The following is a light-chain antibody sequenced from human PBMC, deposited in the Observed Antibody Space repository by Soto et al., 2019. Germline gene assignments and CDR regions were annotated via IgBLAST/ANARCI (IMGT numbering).Light chain of an antibody. Sequence: DIQVTQSPSTLSASVGDRVTITCRASQYISSWLAWYQQKPGKDPKLLIYKASSLESGVPSRFSGSGSGTEFTLTISSLQPDDFATYYCQQYNSYWTFGQGTKVDIK. CDR2: KAS. CDR1: QYISSW. V-gene: IGKV1-5*03. CDR3: QQYNSYWT. J-gene: IGKJ1*01.